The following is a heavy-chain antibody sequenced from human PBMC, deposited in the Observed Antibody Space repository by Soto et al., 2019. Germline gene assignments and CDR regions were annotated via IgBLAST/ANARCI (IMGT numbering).Heavy chain of an antibody. Sequence: QVQLVQSGAEVKKPGASVTVSCKASGYTFTNYGFSWVRQAPGQGLEWMGWISGYNGNTKYAEKFQNRVTMTTDTSTNKAHMELRSLRSDDTAVYYCAGEGQAPYYCYGMDAWGQGTAVTVSS. J-gene: IGHJ6*02. CDR3: AGEGQAPYYCYGMDA. CDR2: ISGYNGNT. CDR1: GYTFTNYG. V-gene: IGHV1-18*01.